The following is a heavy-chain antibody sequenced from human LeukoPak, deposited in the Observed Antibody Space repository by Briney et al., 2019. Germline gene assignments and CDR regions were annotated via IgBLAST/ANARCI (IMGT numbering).Heavy chain of an antibody. CDR2: ISSSSSYI. J-gene: IGHJ4*02. V-gene: IGHV3-21*01. D-gene: IGHD6-13*01. CDR3: ARVFSSSWYYFDY. CDR1: GFTFSSYS. Sequence: PGGSLRLPCAASGFTFSSYSMNWVRQAPGKGLEWVSSISSSSSYIYYADSVKGRFTISRDNAKNSLYLQMNSLRAEDTAVYYCARVFSSSWYYFDYWGQGTLVTVSS.